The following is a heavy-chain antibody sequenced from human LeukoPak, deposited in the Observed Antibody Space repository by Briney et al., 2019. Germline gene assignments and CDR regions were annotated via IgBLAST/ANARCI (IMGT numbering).Heavy chain of an antibody. V-gene: IGHV3-23*01. Sequence: HPGGSLRLSCAASGFTFSSYAMSWVRQAPGKGLEWVSAISGSGGSTYYADSVKGRFTISRDNSKNTLYLQMNSLRAEDTAVYYCAKDGREWPRSLDYWGQGTLVTVSS. D-gene: IGHD5-12*01. CDR2: ISGSGGST. CDR1: GFTFSSYA. CDR3: AKDGREWPRSLDY. J-gene: IGHJ4*02.